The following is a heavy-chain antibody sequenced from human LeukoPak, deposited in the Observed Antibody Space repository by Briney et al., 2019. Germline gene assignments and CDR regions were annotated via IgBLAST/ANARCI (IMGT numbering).Heavy chain of an antibody. CDR1: GFTFSVYA. J-gene: IGHJ4*02. Sequence: GGSLRLSCSASGFTFSVYAIHWVRQAPGKGLEYVSTIISNGGSTYYADSVKGRFTISRDNSKNTVSLQMCSLRAEDTALYYCVKDGLAFCGGDCYSYFDYWGQGTLVTVSS. CDR2: IISNGGST. CDR3: VKDGLAFCGGDCYSYFDY. D-gene: IGHD2-21*02. V-gene: IGHV3-64D*06.